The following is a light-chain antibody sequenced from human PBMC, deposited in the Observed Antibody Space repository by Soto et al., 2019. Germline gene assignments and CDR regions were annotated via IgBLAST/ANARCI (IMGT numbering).Light chain of an antibody. J-gene: IGKJ5*01. V-gene: IGKV3-20*01. CDR3: QQYNNWPPIT. CDR1: QSVRSNY. Sequence: EIVFTQSPDTLSLSPGERATLSCRASQSVRSNYLVWYQQIAGQAPRPLIYGASSRVPGIPDRFSGSGSGTDFTLTISSLQSEDFAVYYCQQYNNWPPITFGQGTRLEIK. CDR2: GAS.